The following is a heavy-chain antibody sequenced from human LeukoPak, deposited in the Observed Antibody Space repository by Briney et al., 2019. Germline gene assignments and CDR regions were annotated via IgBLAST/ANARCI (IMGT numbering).Heavy chain of an antibody. CDR2: ITSSGGRT. CDR3: ARGRGYSSSWVDY. V-gene: IGHV3-23*01. J-gene: IGHJ4*02. D-gene: IGHD6-13*01. CDR1: GFTFSTYA. Sequence: PGGSLRLSCAASGFTFSTYAMSWVRQAPGKGLEWVSAITSSGGRTYYADSVKGRFTISRDNAKNSLYLQMNSLRAEDTAVYYCARGRGYSSSWVDYWGQGTLVTVSS.